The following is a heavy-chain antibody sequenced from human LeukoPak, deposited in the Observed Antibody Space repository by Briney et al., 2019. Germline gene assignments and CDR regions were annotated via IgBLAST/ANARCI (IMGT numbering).Heavy chain of an antibody. CDR1: GFTFSRNV. J-gene: IGHJ6*03. Sequence: GGSLRLSCAASGFTFSRNVMHWVRQAPGKGLEWVALISYDGNNKFYADSVKGRFTISRDNSRNTLYLQMNSLRGEDAAVYSCARGGIPTGPYYYFYYMDVWGKGTAVTVS. CDR3: ARGGIPTGPYYYFYYMDV. D-gene: IGHD2-21*01. CDR2: ISYDGNNK. V-gene: IGHV3-30*01.